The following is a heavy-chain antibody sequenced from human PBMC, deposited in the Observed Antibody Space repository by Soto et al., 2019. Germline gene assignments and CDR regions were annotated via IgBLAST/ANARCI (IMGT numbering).Heavy chain of an antibody. CDR3: VADQQAP. CDR2: IKEDGSQK. J-gene: IGHJ5*02. V-gene: IGHV3-7*01. D-gene: IGHD2-2*01. Sequence: PGGSLRLSCAASGFTFSAHWMNWVRQVPGRGLEWVASIKEDGSQKCYVDSVKGRFTISRDNAKNSLHLQMDSLRAEDTAVYHCVADQQAPWGQGSLVTLSS. CDR1: GFTFSAHW.